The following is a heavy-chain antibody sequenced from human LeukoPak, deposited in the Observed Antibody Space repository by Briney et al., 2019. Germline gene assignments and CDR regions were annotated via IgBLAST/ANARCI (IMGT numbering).Heavy chain of an antibody. D-gene: IGHD3-16*02. CDR1: GYTFTDYY. CDR2: INAKSGDT. CDR3: ARDQGYDYVWGSYRYTPDY. V-gene: IGHV1-2*06. Sequence: ASVKVSCKASGYTFTDYYVHWVRQAPGQGLEWMGRINAKSGDTNAAQRFQGRVTMTRVTSITTAYLELSRLRSDDTAVYYCARDQGYDYVWGSYRYTPDYWGQGTLVTVSS. J-gene: IGHJ4*02.